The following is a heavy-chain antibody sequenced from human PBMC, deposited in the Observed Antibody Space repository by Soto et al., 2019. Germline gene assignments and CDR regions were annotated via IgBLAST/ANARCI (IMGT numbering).Heavy chain of an antibody. CDR2: VYHSGIT. D-gene: IGHD2-21*02. V-gene: IGHV4-59*01. CDR1: GGSISSYY. J-gene: IGHJ6*02. Sequence: SETLSLTCTASGGSISSYYWIWSRQPPGKALEWLGNVYHSGITNYTPSLKSLVTISVDTCTNQFSVKLPSVTAAATAVPYCGRAGEARGGDLYCYGMDVWGQGTTGSVSS. CDR3: GRAGEARGGDLYCYGMDV.